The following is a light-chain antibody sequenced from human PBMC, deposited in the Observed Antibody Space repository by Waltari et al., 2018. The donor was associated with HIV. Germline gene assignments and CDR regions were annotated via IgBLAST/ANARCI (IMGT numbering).Light chain of an antibody. CDR2: WAS. CDR3: QQYYTLRST. J-gene: IGKJ4*01. Sequence: DIVMTQSPDSLAVSLCARATVTCTSSRTVLYNRNYLAWYQQKPGQPPKVLIYWASTRAIGVPDRFSGSGSGTDFSLTISRVQADDVAIYYCQQYYTLRSTFGGGTKIEI. CDR1: RTVLYNRNY. V-gene: IGKV4-1*01.